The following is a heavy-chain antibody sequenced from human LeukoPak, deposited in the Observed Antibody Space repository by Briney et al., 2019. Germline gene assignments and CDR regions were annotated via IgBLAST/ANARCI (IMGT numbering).Heavy chain of an antibody. CDR3: ARDQDWNYAFDY. J-gene: IGHJ4*02. CDR1: GFTFSSYE. V-gene: IGHV3-48*03. CDR2: ISSSGSTI. Sequence: GGSLRLSCAASGFTFSSYEMNWLRQAPGKGLEWVSYISSSGSTIYYADSVKGRFTISRDNAKNSLYLQMNSLRAEDTAVYYCARDQDWNYAFDYWGQGTLVTVSS. D-gene: IGHD1-7*01.